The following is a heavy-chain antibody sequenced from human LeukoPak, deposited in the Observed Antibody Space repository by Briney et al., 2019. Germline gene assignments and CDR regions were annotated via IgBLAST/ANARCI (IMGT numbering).Heavy chain of an antibody. CDR3: ARDTAYELELRGCFDY. D-gene: IGHD1-7*01. J-gene: IGHJ4*02. Sequence: GGSLRLSYAASGFTFSSFWMTWVRQAPGKGLEWVASIKQDGSEKYYVDSVKGRFTISRDNAKNSLYLQMNSLRAEDTAVFYCARDTAYELELRGCFDYWGQGTPVTVSS. CDR2: IKQDGSEK. CDR1: GFTFSSFW. V-gene: IGHV3-7*03.